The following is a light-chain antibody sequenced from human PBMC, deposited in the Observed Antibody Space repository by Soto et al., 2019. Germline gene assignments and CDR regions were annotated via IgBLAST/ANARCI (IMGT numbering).Light chain of an antibody. CDR1: QSVSSNH. Sequence: DTVFMKSSVTLSLSLGERTTLSCRASQSVSSNHLAWYQQKPAQASRLISYGRSSRATGMPVRFRGSGSETDLALTSTRLEPKDFAVYYCQQYSSAPTFGQGTQ. J-gene: IGKJ1*01. CDR3: QQYSSAPT. CDR2: GRS. V-gene: IGKV3-20*01.